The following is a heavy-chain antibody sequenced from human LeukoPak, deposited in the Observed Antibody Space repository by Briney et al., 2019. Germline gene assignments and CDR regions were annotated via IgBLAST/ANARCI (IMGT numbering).Heavy chain of an antibody. CDR3: AREAGTAMAPFDY. D-gene: IGHD5-18*01. CDR2: INPSGGST. CDR1: GSTFTSYY. V-gene: IGHV1-46*01. Sequence: ASVKVSCKASGSTFTSYYIHWVRQAPGQGLEWMGIINPSGGSTSYAQKFQGRVTMTRDTSTSKVYMELSSLRSEDTAVYYCAREAGTAMAPFDYWGQGTLVTVSS. J-gene: IGHJ4*02.